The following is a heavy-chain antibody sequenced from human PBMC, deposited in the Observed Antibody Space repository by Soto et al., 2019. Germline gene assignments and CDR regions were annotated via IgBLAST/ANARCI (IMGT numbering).Heavy chain of an antibody. CDR2: IDPSDSYT. J-gene: IGHJ5*02. Sequence: EVQLVQSGAEVKKPGESLRISCKGSGYSFTSYWISWVRQMPGKGLEWMGRIDPSDSYTNYSPSFQGHVTISADKSLSTAYLQWRRLKASDTAMYYCARPDGSGSHIGHWGQGTLVTVSS. CDR1: GYSFTSYW. V-gene: IGHV5-10-1*01. CDR3: ARPDGSGSHIGH. D-gene: IGHD3-10*01.